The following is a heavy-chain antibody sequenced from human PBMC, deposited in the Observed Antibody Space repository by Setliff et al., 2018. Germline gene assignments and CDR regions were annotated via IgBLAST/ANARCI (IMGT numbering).Heavy chain of an antibody. D-gene: IGHD4-17*01. CDR3: ARERSTRDYGDYEGLFDP. CDR1: GGSISSHY. Sequence: KTSETLSLTCTVSGGSISSHYWSWIRQPPGKGLEWIGSIYYSGSTNYNPSLKSRVTISVDTSKNQFSLKLSSVTAADTAVYYCARERSTRDYGDYEGLFDPWGQGTLVTVS. J-gene: IGHJ5*02. CDR2: IYYSGST. V-gene: IGHV4-59*11.